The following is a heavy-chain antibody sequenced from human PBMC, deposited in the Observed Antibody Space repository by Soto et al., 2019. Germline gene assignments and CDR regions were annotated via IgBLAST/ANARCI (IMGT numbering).Heavy chain of an antibody. CDR2: IYYSGST. V-gene: IGHV4-59*12. CDR1: GASISTSY. CDR3: ARGMTTVTTLDY. Sequence: SETLSLTCTVSGASISTSYWSWIRQPPGKGLEWIGYIYYSGSTKYNPSLESRVTISVYRSKNQFSLKLSSVTAADTAVYYCARGMTTVTTLDYWGQGTLVTVS. J-gene: IGHJ4*02. D-gene: IGHD4-4*01.